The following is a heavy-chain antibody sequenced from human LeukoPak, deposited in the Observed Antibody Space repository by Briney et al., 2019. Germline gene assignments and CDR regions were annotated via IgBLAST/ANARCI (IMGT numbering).Heavy chain of an antibody. CDR2: ISSSSGYT. CDR3: ARRGYSYAGWYWFDP. D-gene: IGHD5-18*01. V-gene: IGHV3-11*06. Sequence: PGGSLRLSCAASGFTFSDYYMSWIRQAPGKGLEWVSYISSSSGYTNYADSVKGRFTISRDNAKNSLYLQMNSLRAEDTAVYYCARRGYSYAGWYWFDPWGQGTLVTVSS. CDR1: GFTFSDYY. J-gene: IGHJ5*02.